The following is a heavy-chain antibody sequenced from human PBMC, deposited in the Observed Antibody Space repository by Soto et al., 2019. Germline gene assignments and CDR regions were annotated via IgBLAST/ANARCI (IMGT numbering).Heavy chain of an antibody. CDR3: AKDHDEDFGYDLDYFNY. Sequence: KPGGSLRLSCAASGFTFSIYSMNWVRQAPGKGLEWVSSISSSSSYIYYADSVKGRFTISRDNAKNSLYLEMNSLRSEDTALYYCAKDHDEDFGYDLDYFNYWGRGTLVTVSS. D-gene: IGHD5-12*01. CDR1: GFTFSIYS. J-gene: IGHJ4*02. V-gene: IGHV3-21*04. CDR2: ISSSSSYI.